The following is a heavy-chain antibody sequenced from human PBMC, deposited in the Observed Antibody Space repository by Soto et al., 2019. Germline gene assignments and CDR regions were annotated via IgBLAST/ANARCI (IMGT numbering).Heavy chain of an antibody. Sequence: VKVSCTASGGPFISYAIIWVRLAPGQGLEWMGGIIPIFGTANYAQKFQGRVTITADESTSTAYMELSSLRSEDTAVYYCARAGIAEAGPEVYFDYWGQGTLVTVSS. CDR2: IIPIFGTA. CDR3: ARAGIAEAGPEVYFDY. V-gene: IGHV1-69*01. CDR1: GGPFISYA. D-gene: IGHD6-13*01. J-gene: IGHJ4*02.